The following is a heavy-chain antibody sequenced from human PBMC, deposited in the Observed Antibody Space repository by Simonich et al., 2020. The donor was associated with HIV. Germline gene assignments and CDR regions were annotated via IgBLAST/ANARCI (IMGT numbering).Heavy chain of an antibody. CDR2: IFHSGST. CDR3: ARRGGYAFDY. Sequence: QVQLQQWGAGLLKPSETLSLTCAVYGGAFSGYYWGWIRQPPGKGLEWIGEIFHSGSTNSNPSLKSRVTMSIDTSKNQFSLKLSSVTAADTAMYYCARRGGYAFDYWGQGTLVTVSS. J-gene: IGHJ4*02. D-gene: IGHD5-12*01. V-gene: IGHV4-34*12. CDR1: GGAFSGYY.